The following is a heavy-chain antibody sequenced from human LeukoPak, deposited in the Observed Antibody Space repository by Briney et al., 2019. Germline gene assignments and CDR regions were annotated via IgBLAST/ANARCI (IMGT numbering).Heavy chain of an antibody. V-gene: IGHV1-69*06. Sequence: SVNVSCKASGGSFRSYAISGVRQAPGQGLEWMGGIIPIFGTANYAQKFQGRVTITADKSTNTAYMELSSLRSEDTAVYYCARDAYGSGSYGRLYGMDVWGKGTTVTVSS. J-gene: IGHJ6*04. CDR2: IIPIFGTA. D-gene: IGHD3-10*01. CDR3: ARDAYGSGSYGRLYGMDV. CDR1: GGSFRSYA.